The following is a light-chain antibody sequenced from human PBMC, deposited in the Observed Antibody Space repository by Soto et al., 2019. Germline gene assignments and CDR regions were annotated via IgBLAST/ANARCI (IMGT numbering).Light chain of an antibody. V-gene: IGKV3-20*01. J-gene: IGKJ4*01. Sequence: EIVLTQSPDTLSLSLGERATLSCRASQSVSSSYLAWYQQKPGQSPRLLTYGPSSRATGIPDRFSGSGSGTDFTLTISRLXXXXXXXYYCQQYGNSPLTFGGGTKVEIK. CDR1: QSVSSSY. CDR2: GPS. CDR3: QQYGNSPLT.